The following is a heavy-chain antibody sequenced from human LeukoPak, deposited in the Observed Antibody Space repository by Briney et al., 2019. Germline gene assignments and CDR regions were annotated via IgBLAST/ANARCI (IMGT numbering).Heavy chain of an antibody. D-gene: IGHD2-8*01. Sequence: GGSLRLSCAASGYTFSSYAMSWVRQAPGKGLEWVSAISGSGGSTYYADSVKGRFTISRDNSKNTLYLQMNSLRAEDTALYYCAKGSCTNGVCYPYYYYYMDVWGKGTTVTVSS. J-gene: IGHJ6*03. CDR3: AKGSCTNGVCYPYYYYYMDV. CDR1: GYTFSSYA. V-gene: IGHV3-23*01. CDR2: ISGSGGST.